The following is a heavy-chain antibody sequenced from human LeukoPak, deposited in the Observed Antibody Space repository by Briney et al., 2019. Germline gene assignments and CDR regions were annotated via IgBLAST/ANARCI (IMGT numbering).Heavy chain of an antibody. D-gene: IGHD4-17*01. V-gene: IGHV4-59*01. J-gene: IGHJ4*02. Sequence: SETLSLTCTVSGGSISCYYWSWIRQPPGKGLEWIGYIYYSGSTNYNPSLKSRVTISVDTSKNQFSLKLSSVTAADTAVYYCAREGHYDYGDSFDYWGQGTLVTVSS. CDR1: GGSISCYY. CDR3: AREGHYDYGDSFDY. CDR2: IYYSGST.